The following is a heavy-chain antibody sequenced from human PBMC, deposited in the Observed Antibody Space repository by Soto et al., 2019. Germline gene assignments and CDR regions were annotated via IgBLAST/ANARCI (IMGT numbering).Heavy chain of an antibody. CDR2: IKQDGSEK. D-gene: IGHD1-1*01. J-gene: IGHJ6*02. CDR3: AIGTGWNNSYGMDV. Sequence: VGSLRLSCASSVFTFSSYWMSWVRHSPGKGLEWVANIKQDGSEKYYVDSVKGRFTISRDNAKNSLYLQMNSLRAEDTAVYYCAIGTGWNNSYGMDVWGQGTTVTVSS. V-gene: IGHV3-7*03. CDR1: VFTFSSYW.